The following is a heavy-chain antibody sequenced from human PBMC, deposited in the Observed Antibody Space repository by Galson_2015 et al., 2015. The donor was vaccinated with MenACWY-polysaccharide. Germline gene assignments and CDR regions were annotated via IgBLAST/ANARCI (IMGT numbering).Heavy chain of an antibody. CDR1: GFTFGSYA. CDR2: ISGSGGST. Sequence: SLRLSCAASGFTFGSYAMSWVRQAPGKGLEWVSAISGSGGSTYYADSVKGRFTISRDNSKNTLYLQMNSLRAEDTAVYYCAKDRGGSGYDYSGFDYWGQGTLVTVSS. CDR3: AKDRGGSGYDYSGFDY. V-gene: IGHV3-23*01. J-gene: IGHJ4*02. D-gene: IGHD5-12*01.